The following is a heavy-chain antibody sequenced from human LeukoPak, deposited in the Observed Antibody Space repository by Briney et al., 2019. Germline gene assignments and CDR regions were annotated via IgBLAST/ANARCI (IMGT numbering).Heavy chain of an antibody. J-gene: IGHJ6*02. CDR2: ISSRGSTI. V-gene: IGHV3-48*04. Sequence: PGGSLRLSCAVSGFTFSSYSMNWVRQAPGKGLEWVSYISSRGSTIYYADSVKGRFTISRDNAKNSLYLQMNSLRAEDTAVYYCARHDTAMATDYGMDVWGQGTTVTVSS. CDR1: GFTFSSYS. CDR3: ARHDTAMATDYGMDV. D-gene: IGHD5-18*01.